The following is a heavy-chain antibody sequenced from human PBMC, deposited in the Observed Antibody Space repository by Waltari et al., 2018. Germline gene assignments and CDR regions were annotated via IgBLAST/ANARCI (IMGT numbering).Heavy chain of an antibody. J-gene: IGHJ4*02. CDR3: ARDRLHRGRIAVAGFDY. Sequence: QLQLQESGPGLVKPSETLSLTCTVSGGPISSSSYYWGWIRQPPGKGLEWIGSIYYSGSTYYNPSLKSRVTISVDTSKNQFSLKLSSVTAADTAVYYCARDRLHRGRIAVAGFDYWGQGTLVTVSS. V-gene: IGHV4-39*07. CDR1: GGPISSSSYY. CDR2: IYYSGST. D-gene: IGHD6-19*01.